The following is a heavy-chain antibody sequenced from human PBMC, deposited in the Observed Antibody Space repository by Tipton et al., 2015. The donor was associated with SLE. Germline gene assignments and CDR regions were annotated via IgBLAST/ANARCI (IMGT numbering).Heavy chain of an antibody. J-gene: IGHJ3*02. D-gene: IGHD4-23*01. V-gene: IGHV4-34*01. CDR3: ARGDRGDYGGKGEDDAFDI. Sequence: LRPSCAVYGGSFSGYYWSWIRQPPGKGLEWIGEINHSGSTNYNPSLKSRVTISVDTSKNQFSLKLSSVTAADTAVYYCARGDRGDYGGKGEDDAFDIWGQGTMVSVSS. CDR2: INHSGST. CDR1: GGSFSGYY.